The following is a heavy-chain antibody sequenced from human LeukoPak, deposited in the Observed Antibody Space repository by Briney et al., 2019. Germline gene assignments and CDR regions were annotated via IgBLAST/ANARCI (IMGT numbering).Heavy chain of an antibody. J-gene: IGHJ3*02. V-gene: IGHV3-66*01. D-gene: IGHD3-3*01. CDR3: ARGSRFGVVGRDAFDI. Sequence: GGSLRLSCAASEFSVGSNYMTWVRQAPGKGLEWVSLIYSGGSTYYADSVKGRFTISRDNSKNTLYLQMNSLRAEDTAVYYCARGSRFGVVGRDAFDIWGQGTMVTVSS. CDR1: EFSVGSNY. CDR2: IYSGGST.